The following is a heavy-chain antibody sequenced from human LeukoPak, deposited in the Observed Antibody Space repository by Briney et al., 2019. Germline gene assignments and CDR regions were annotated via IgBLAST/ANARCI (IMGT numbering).Heavy chain of an antibody. D-gene: IGHD1-26*01. CDR3: ARVPSGSYYVGNYYYYMDV. Sequence: ASVKVSCKASGYTFTGYYMHWVRQAPGQGLEWMGWINPNSGGTNYAQKPQGRVTMTTDTSTSTAYMELRSLRSDDTAVYYCARVPSGSYYVGNYYYYMDVWGKGTTVTVSS. J-gene: IGHJ6*03. CDR1: GYTFTGYY. CDR2: INPNSGGT. V-gene: IGHV1-2*02.